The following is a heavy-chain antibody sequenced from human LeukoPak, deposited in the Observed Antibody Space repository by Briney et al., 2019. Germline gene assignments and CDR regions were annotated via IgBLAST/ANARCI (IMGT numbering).Heavy chain of an antibody. V-gene: IGHV3-23*01. CDR3: AKGRYYFDY. J-gene: IGHJ4*02. CDR2: ISGGGGGT. CDR1: GFTFSSYA. D-gene: IGHD3-16*01. Sequence: GGSLRLSCAASGFTFSSYAMSWVRQAPGKGLEWVSAISGGGGGTYYADSVKGRFTTSRDNSKNTLYLQMNSLRAEDTAVYYCAKGRYYFDYWGQGTLVTVSS.